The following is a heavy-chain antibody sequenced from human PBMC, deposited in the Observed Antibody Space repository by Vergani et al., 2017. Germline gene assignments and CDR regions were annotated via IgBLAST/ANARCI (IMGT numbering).Heavy chain of an antibody. CDR3: TTVLVSFISGWYAVGFDY. CDR1: GFTFSNAW. J-gene: IGHJ4*02. V-gene: IGHV3-15*01. CDR2: IKSKTDGGTT. D-gene: IGHD6-19*01. Sequence: EVQLVESGGGLVKPGGSLRLSCAASGFTFSNAWMSWVRQAPGKGLEWVGRIKSKTDGGTTDDAAPVKGRFTISRDDSKNTLYLQMNRLKTEDTDVYYCTTVLVSFISGWYAVGFDYWGQGTLVTVSS.